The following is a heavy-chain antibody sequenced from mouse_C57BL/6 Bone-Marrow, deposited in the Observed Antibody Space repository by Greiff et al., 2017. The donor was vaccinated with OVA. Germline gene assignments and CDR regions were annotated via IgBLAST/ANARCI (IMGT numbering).Heavy chain of an antibody. J-gene: IGHJ4*01. Sequence: EVQLVESGGGLVQPGGSLSLSCAASGFTFTDYYMSWVRQPPGKALEWLGFIRNKANGYTTEYSASVKGRFTISRANTQSILYLQMNARRAEDSATYYGACLYYYDSNYDYAMDYWGQGTSVTVSS. CDR2: IRNKANGYTT. D-gene: IGHD1-1*01. CDR1: GFTFTDYY. CDR3: ACLYYYDSNYDYAMDY. V-gene: IGHV7-3*01.